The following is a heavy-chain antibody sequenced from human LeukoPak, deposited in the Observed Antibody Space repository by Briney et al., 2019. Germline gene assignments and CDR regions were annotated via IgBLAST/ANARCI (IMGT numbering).Heavy chain of an antibody. CDR2: IRSIGDR. D-gene: IGHD6-19*01. CDR3: ARLYSSGRYANAFDT. Sequence: GGSLSLSCEASGFTFGDYDMHWVRQATGKGLEWVSAIRSIGDRFYSGSVKGRFTISRENAKNTFYLEMNSLRVGDTAVYYCARLYSSGRYANAFDTWGQGTVVTVSS. J-gene: IGHJ3*02. V-gene: IGHV3-13*01. CDR1: GFTFGDYD.